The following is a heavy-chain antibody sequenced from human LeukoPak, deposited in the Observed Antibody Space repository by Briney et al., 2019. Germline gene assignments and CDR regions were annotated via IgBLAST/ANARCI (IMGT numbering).Heavy chain of an antibody. V-gene: IGHV4-34*01. Sequence: SETLSLTCAVYGGSFSGYYWSWIRQPPGKGLEWIGEINHSGSTNYNPSLKSRVTISVDTSKNQFSLKLSSMTAADTAVYYCARVTYGDHLDYWGQGTLVTVSS. J-gene: IGHJ4*02. CDR1: GGSFSGYY. CDR3: ARVTYGDHLDY. D-gene: IGHD4-17*01. CDR2: INHSGST.